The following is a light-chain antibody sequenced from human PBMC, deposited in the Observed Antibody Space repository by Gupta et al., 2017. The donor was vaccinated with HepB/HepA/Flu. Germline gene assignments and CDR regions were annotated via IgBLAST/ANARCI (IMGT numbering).Light chain of an antibody. J-gene: IGLJ1*01. CDR2: YKSDSDK. V-gene: IGLV5-45*02. CDR1: SGINVGSYR. CDR3: MIWHSSDYV. Sequence: QSVLTPPSSLSASPGASASLTWTLRSGINVGSYRIYWYQQKPGSPPQYRLRYKSDSDKQQGSGVPSRFSGSKDASASAGILLISGVQSEDEADYYCMIWHSSDYVFGTGTKVTVL.